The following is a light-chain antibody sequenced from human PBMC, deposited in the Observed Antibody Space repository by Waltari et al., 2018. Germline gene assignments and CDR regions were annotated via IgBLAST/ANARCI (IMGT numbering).Light chain of an antibody. Sequence: DIVMTQSPDSLAVSLGETATSHCRSSQSVLYTSDNDNYLAWYQQKPGQPPKLLICWASTRASGVPDRFSGSGSGTDFTLTISSLQAADVAVYYCQQYYTTPLTFGQGTRVEI. CDR3: QQYYTTPLT. CDR2: WAS. CDR1: QSVLYTSDNDNY. V-gene: IGKV4-1*01. J-gene: IGKJ1*01.